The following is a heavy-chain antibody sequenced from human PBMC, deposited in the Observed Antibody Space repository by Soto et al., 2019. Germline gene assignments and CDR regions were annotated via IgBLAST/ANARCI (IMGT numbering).Heavy chain of an antibody. CDR1: GYTFISYG. J-gene: IGHJ2*01. CDR2: INAYNGNT. CDR3: ARGGSLYWYFDL. V-gene: IGHV1-18*01. Sequence: ASVKVSCKASGYTFISYGISWVRQAPGQGLEWMGWINAYNGNTKYAQKFQGRVTITTDTSASTAYMELSSLRSEDTAVYYCARGGSLYWYFDLWGRGTLVTVSS. D-gene: IGHD1-26*01.